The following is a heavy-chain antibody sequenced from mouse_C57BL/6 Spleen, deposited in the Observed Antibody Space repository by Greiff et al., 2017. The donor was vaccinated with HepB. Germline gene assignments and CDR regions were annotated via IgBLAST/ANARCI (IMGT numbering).Heavy chain of an antibody. CDR3: ARTLWRGNAMDY. Sequence: VQLQQSGPGLVQPSQSLSITCPVSGFSLTSYGVHWVRQSPGKGLEWLGVIWSGGSTDYNAAFISRLSISKDNSKSQVFFKMNSQQADDTAIYYCARTLWRGNAMDYWGQGTSVTVAS. CDR2: IWSGGST. CDR1: GFSLTSYG. J-gene: IGHJ4*01. D-gene: IGHD1-1*02. V-gene: IGHV2-2*01.